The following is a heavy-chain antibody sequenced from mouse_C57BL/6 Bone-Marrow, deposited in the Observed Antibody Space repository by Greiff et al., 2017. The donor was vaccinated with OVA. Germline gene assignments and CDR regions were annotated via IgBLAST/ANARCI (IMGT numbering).Heavy chain of an antibody. CDR2: ISSGSSTI. CDR1: GFTFSDYG. CDR3: ARRGTTVVAYPSYAMDY. D-gene: IGHD1-1*01. J-gene: IGHJ4*01. V-gene: IGHV5-17*01. Sequence: EVNVVESGGGLVKPGGSLKLSCAASGFTFSDYGMHWVRQAPEKGLEWVAYISSGSSTIYYADTVKGRFTISRDNAKNTLFLQMTSLRSEDTAMYYCARRGTTVVAYPSYAMDYWGQGTSVTVSS.